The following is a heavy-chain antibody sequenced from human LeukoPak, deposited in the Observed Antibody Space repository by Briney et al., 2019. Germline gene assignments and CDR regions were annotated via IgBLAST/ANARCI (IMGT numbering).Heavy chain of an antibody. V-gene: IGHV1-46*01. D-gene: IGHD3-10*01. J-gene: IGHJ4*02. CDR2: INPSGGST. Sequence: ASVKVSCEASGYTFTSYYMHWVRQAPGQGLEWMGIINPSGGSTSYAQKFQGRVTMTRDMSTSTVYMELSSLRSEDTAVYYCARVSGLRGHFDYWGQGTLVTVSS. CDR3: ARVSGLRGHFDY. CDR1: GYTFTSYY.